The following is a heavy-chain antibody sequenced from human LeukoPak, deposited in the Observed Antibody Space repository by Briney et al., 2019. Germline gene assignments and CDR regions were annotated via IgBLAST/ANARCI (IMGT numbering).Heavy chain of an antibody. CDR3: VSQAKYYDFWFRGDDANWFDP. D-gene: IGHD3-3*01. J-gene: IGHJ5*02. Sequence: GRSLRPSCAASRFTATSNYISWGRHAPPEGLEWVLVIYSGGGTYSAASVTGGFTISRYNSKNTLYLQMNSLRPEDTAVYYFVSQAKYYDFWFRGDDANWFDPWGQGTLVTVSS. V-gene: IGHV3-53*01. CDR2: IYSGGGT. CDR1: RFTATSNY.